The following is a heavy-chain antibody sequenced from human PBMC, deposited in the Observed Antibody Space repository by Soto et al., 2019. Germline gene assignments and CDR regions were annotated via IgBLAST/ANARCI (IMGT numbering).Heavy chain of an antibody. Sequence: SLRLSCAASVFTFSSYAMHWVRQAPGKGLEWVAVISYDGSNKYYADSVKGRFTISRDNSKNTLYLQMNSLRAEDTAVYYCARDLVDMEDYYYYGMDVWGQGTTVTVSS. CDR2: ISYDGSNK. CDR3: ARDLVDMEDYYYYGMDV. D-gene: IGHD5-12*01. CDR1: VFTFSSYA. V-gene: IGHV3-30-3*01. J-gene: IGHJ6*02.